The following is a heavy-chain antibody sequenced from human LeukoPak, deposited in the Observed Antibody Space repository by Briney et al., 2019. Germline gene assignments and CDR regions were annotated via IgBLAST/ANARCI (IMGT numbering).Heavy chain of an antibody. CDR3: ARQGSSSWYGWYFDL. D-gene: IGHD6-13*01. CDR1: GGSISGTTHN. Sequence: SETLSLTXSVSGGSISGTTHNWGWIRQPPGKGLEWIATIYYSESTKRSPSLKSRVTISLDTSRNQFSLKLSSVTAADTAVYYCARQGSSSWYGWYFDLWGPGSLVTVSS. J-gene: IGHJ2*01. V-gene: IGHV4-39*01. CDR2: IYYSEST.